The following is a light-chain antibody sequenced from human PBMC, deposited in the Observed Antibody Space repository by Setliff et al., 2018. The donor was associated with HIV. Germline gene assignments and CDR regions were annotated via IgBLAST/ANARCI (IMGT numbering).Light chain of an antibody. Sequence: QSVLIQPASVSGSPGQSITISCTGTSSDVGHYNYVSWYQQHPGKAPKFMIYDVSNRPSGISNRFSASKSGNTASLTISGIQAEDEADYYCCSYVGGYFFGTGTKV. CDR3: CSYVGGYF. CDR2: DVS. CDR1: SSDVGHYNY. J-gene: IGLJ1*01. V-gene: IGLV2-14*03.